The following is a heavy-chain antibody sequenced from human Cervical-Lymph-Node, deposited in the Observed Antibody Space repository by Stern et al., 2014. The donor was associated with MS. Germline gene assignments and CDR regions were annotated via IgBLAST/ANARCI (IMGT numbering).Heavy chain of an antibody. CDR2: IYYRGRP. CDR3: ARSGYYGIDV. V-gene: IGHV4-61*08. D-gene: IGHD1-26*01. J-gene: IGHJ6*02. Sequence: QVQLQESGPGLVRPSETLSLTCTASGDSVSSEDYYWSWIRQSPGKDLEWIGDIYYRGRPNYNPSLKRRLTISIDTSKNQFSLKLFSVTAADTAVYYCARSGYYGIDVWGQGTTVIVSS. CDR1: GDSVSSEDYY.